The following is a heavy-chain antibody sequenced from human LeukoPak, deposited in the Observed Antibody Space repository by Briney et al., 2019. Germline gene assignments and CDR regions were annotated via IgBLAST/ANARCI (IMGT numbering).Heavy chain of an antibody. J-gene: IGHJ5*02. V-gene: IGHV1-18*01. CDR3: ASNVAVAGDYNWFDP. CDR2: ISAYNGNT. CDR1: GYTFTSYG. Sequence: GASVKVSCKASGYTFTSYGISWVRQAPGQGLEWMGWISAYNGNTNYAQKLQGRVTMTTDTSTSTAYMELRSLRSDDTAVYYCASNVAVAGDYNWFDPWGQGTLVPVSS. D-gene: IGHD6-19*01.